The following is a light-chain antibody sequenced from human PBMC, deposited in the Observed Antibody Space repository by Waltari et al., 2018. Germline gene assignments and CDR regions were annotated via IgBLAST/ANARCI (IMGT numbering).Light chain of an antibody. J-gene: IGLJ1*01. Sequence: QSVVTQPPSASGTPGQRVTISCSGSNFNIGSNSVYWFQQLPGAAPKLLMYDNDQRPSGVPDRFPASNSGTSASRAISALQSGDEADYYCATWEGSQRVFGTGTKVTVL. CDR1: NFNIGSNS. CDR2: DND. CDR3: ATWEGSQRV. V-gene: IGLV1-44*01.